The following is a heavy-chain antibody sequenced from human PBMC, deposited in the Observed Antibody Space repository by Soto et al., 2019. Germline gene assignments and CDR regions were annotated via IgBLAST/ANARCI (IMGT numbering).Heavy chain of an antibody. J-gene: IGHJ4*02. CDR3: AKDRGPRRQWLIGPFDY. D-gene: IGHD6-19*01. CDR2: ISDDGTKT. V-gene: IGHV3-30*18. CDR1: GFTFSIYA. Sequence: QVQLVESGGGVVQPGRSLRVSCAASGFTFSIYAMHWVRQAPGTGLEWVAVISDDGTKTYYAESVKGRFTISRDNSKNTVYLQMNSLRDEDTAVYYCAKDRGPRRQWLIGPFDYWGQGTVVTVSP.